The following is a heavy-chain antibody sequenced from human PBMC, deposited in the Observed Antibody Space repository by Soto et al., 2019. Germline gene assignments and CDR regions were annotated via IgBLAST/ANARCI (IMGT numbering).Heavy chain of an antibody. V-gene: IGHV3-23*01. Sequence: GGSLRLSCAASGFTFSSYAMSWVRQAPGKGLEWVSAISGSGGSTYYADSVKGRFTISRDNSKNTLYLQMNSLRAEDTAVYYCAKDQNYDSSGYYWSPVPYYFDYWGQGTLVNVSS. D-gene: IGHD3-22*01. CDR2: ISGSGGST. CDR3: AKDQNYDSSGYYWSPVPYYFDY. J-gene: IGHJ4*02. CDR1: GFTFSSYA.